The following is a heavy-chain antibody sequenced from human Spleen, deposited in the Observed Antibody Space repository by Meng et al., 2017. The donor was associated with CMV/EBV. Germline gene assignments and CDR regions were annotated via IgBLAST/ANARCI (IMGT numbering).Heavy chain of an antibody. J-gene: IGHJ6*02. Sequence: GGSLRLSCAASGFTFSSSGMHWVRQAPGKGLEWVAFIRYDGSNKYYAGSVKGRFTISRDNSKNTLYLQMNSLRAEDTAMYYCARQGYCSSTSCYRGGDYYYYGMDVWGQGTTVTVSS. CDR3: ARQGYCSSTSCYRGGDYYYYGMDV. CDR1: GFTFSSSG. D-gene: IGHD2-2*02. CDR2: IRYDGSNK. V-gene: IGHV3-30*02.